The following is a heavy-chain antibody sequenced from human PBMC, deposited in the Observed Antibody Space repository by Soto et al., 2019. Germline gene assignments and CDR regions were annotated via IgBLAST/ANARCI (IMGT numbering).Heavy chain of an antibody. CDR1: GGSISSSSYY. J-gene: IGHJ4*02. D-gene: IGHD3-22*01. CDR3: SIHVIDYYDSSGYFYSPYYFDY. CDR2: IYYSGST. V-gene: IGHV4-39*07. Sequence: PSETLSLTCTVSGGSISSSSYYWGWIRQPPGKGLEWIGSIYYSGSTYYNPSLKSRVTISVDTSKNQFSLKLSSVTAADTAVYYCSIHVIDYYDSSGYFYSPYYFDYWGQGTLVTVSS.